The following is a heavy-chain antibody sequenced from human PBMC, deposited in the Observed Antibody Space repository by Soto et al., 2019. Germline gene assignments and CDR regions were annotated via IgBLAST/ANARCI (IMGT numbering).Heavy chain of an antibody. V-gene: IGHV1-69*13. CDR3: ARGYCSAGSCYRPFDY. CDR1: GGTFSSYA. D-gene: IGHD2-15*01. CDR2: IIPIFGKA. Sequence: SVKVSCKASGGTFSSYAISWVRQAPGQGLEWMGGIIPIFGKANYAQKFQGRVTITADESTSTAYMELSSLRSEDTAVYYCARGYCSAGSCYRPFDYWGQGTLVTVSS. J-gene: IGHJ4*02.